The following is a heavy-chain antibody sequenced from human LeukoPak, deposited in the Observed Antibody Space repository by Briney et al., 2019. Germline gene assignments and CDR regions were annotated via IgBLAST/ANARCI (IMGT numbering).Heavy chain of an antibody. CDR3: TRGYDVLTGLSYFDY. Sequence: GGSLRLSCTASGFTFGDYAMSWFRQAPGKGLEWVGFIRSKLYGGTTEYAASVKGRFTISRDDFKTIAYLQMNSLKTEDTAVYYCTRGYDVLTGLSYFDYWGQGALVTVSS. V-gene: IGHV3-49*03. J-gene: IGHJ4*02. D-gene: IGHD3-9*01. CDR1: GFTFGDYA. CDR2: IRSKLYGGTT.